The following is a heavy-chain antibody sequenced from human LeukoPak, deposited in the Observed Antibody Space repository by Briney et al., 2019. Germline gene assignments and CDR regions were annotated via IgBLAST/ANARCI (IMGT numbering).Heavy chain of an antibody. CDR1: GFTFSDYY. D-gene: IGHD6-19*01. V-gene: IGHV3-11*01. CDR3: AKSQDWYSSGWYDY. J-gene: IGHJ4*02. Sequence: GGSLRLSCAASGFTFSDYYMSWIRQAPGKGLEWVSYISGSGLTMDYADSVKGRFTISRDNSKNTLYLQMNSLRAEDTAVYYCAKSQDWYSSGWYDYWGQGTLVTVSS. CDR2: ISGSGLTM.